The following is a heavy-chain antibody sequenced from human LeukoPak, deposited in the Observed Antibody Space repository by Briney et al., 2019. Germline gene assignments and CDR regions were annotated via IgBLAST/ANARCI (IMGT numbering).Heavy chain of an antibody. CDR3: AKRTMSASDS. D-gene: IGHD5-24*01. Sequence: GGSLRLSCTASGFTFRTSAMNWVRQAPGKGLEWLSGISGSGNGTYYADSVKGRFTISRDNSKNMVYLQMNSLTLEDAAIYYCAKRTMSASDSWGQGTLLIVSS. J-gene: IGHJ4*02. V-gene: IGHV3-23*01. CDR1: GFTFRTSA. CDR2: ISGSGNGT.